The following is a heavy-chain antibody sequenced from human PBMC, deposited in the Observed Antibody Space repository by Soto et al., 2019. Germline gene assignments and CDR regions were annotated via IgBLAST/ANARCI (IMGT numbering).Heavy chain of an antibody. D-gene: IGHD1-26*01. CDR1: GYTFTSNY. V-gene: IGHV1-46*01. CDR3: ARDGPSENSGSYRRPDAFDI. CDR2: INPSGGST. J-gene: IGHJ3*02. Sequence: GTSVKLSCEESGYTFTSNYMHWVRQAPEQGLEWMGIINPSGGSTSYAQKFQGRVTMTRDTSTSTVYMELSSLRSEDTAVYYCARDGPSENSGSYRRPDAFDIWGQGTMVTVSS.